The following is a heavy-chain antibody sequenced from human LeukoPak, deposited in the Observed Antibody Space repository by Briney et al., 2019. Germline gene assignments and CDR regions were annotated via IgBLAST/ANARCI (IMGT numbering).Heavy chain of an antibody. Sequence: GSSVKVSCQVSGYTLTSYDINWVRQATGQALEWMGWMNPKSGYNGYAQKFQGRLTMTRHTSINTEYMELSSMRSEDTAVYYWARVRDYYGSGSLVFYYYYMDVWEKGTTVSVSS. J-gene: IGHJ6*03. CDR3: ARVRDYYGSGSLVFYYYYMDV. CDR1: GYTLTSYD. V-gene: IGHV1-8*01. CDR2: MNPKSGYN. D-gene: IGHD3-10*01.